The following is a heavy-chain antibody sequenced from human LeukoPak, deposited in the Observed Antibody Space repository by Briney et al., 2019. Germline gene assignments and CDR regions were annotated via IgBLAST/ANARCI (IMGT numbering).Heavy chain of an antibody. CDR3: AREFYSPAY. J-gene: IGHJ4*02. CDR1: GGSISSDY. D-gene: IGHD4-11*01. Sequence: SETLSLTCTVSGGSISSDYWSWIRQPPGKGLEWVGYIYYSGRTFYNPSLKSRVTISVDTSKNQFSLKLSSVTAADTAIYYCAREFYSPAYWGQGTLVTVSS. CDR2: IYYSGRT. V-gene: IGHV4-59*01.